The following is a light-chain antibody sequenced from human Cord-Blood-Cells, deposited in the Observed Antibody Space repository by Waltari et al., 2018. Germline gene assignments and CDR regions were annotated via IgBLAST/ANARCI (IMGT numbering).Light chain of an antibody. Sequence: QSALTQPPSASGSPGQSVTISCPGTSSDVGGYNYVSCYQQHPGKAPKLMIYEVSKRPSGVPDRFSGSKSGNTASLTVSGLQAEDEADYYCSSYAGSNNLGVVFGGGTKLTVL. J-gene: IGLJ2*01. CDR3: SSYAGSNNLGVV. CDR2: EVS. V-gene: IGLV2-8*01. CDR1: SSDVGGYNY.